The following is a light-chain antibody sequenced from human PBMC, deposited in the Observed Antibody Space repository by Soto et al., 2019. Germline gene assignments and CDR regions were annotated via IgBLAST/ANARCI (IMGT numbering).Light chain of an antibody. CDR2: GVS. Sequence: EVVLTQSPGTLSLSPGERATLSCRASQSVSGSDLAWYQQKPGQAPRLLISGVSNRATGTPDRFSGSGSGTDFTLTISSLEPEDFAVFYCHQYGISPPTFXPGTKADIK. V-gene: IGKV3-20*01. CDR1: QSVSGSD. J-gene: IGKJ1*01. CDR3: HQYGISPPT.